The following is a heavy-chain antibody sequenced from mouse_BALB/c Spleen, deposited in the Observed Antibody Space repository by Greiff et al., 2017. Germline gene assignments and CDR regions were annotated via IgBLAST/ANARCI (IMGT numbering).Heavy chain of an antibody. D-gene: IGHD1-1*01. V-gene: IGHV2-9*02. CDR3: ARTTVESWAMDY. CDR1: GFSLTSYG. CDR2: IWAGGST. J-gene: IGHJ4*01. Sequence: VQGVESGPGLVAPSQSLSITCTVSGFSLTSYGVHWVRQPPGKGLEWLGVIWAGGSTNYNSALMSRLSISKDNSKSQVFLKMNSLQTDDTAMYYCARTTVESWAMDYWGQGTSVTVSS.